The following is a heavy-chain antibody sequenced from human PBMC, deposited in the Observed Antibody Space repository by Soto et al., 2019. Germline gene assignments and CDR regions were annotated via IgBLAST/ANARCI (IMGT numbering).Heavy chain of an antibody. V-gene: IGHV3-23*01. CDR3: ARLYYYDSSGYLAFDY. Sequence: GGSLRLCCAASGFTFSNYAMHWVRQAPGKGLEWVSTIKDSGESTFYLDSVRGRFTISRDNSKDTLYLQMNSLRAEDTAVYHCARLYYYDSSGYLAFDYRAQRTPVTGSS. J-gene: IGHJ4*02. CDR2: IKDSGEST. CDR1: GFTFSNYA. D-gene: IGHD3-22*01.